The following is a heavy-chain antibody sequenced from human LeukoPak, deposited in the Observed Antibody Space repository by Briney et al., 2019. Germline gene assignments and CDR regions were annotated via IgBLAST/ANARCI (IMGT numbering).Heavy chain of an antibody. V-gene: IGHV4-59*01. D-gene: IGHD1-26*01. J-gene: IGHJ4*02. CDR1: GGFISSYY. CDR2: IYNSGNT. CDR3: ARVTRSGSYRIDY. Sequence: PSETLSLTCTVSGGFISSYYWSWIRQPPGKGLEWIGYIYNSGNTNYNPSLKSRVTISVDTSKNHFSLKLSSVTAADTAVYYCARVTRSGSYRIDYWGQGTLVTVSS.